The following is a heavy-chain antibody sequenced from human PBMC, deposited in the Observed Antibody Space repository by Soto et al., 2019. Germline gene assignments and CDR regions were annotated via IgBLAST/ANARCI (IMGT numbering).Heavy chain of an antibody. CDR2: ISALNGNT. V-gene: IGHV1-18*01. D-gene: IGHD3-10*01. J-gene: IGHJ4*02. CDR1: GYTFAYYG. CDR3: ARYVRNGDFDY. Sequence: QVQLVQSGAQVKKPGASVKVSCKASGYTFAYYGLSWVRQAPGQGLEWMGWISALNGNTNYAQKLQGRVTMTTDTSTSTAYMELRSLRSDDTAVYYYARYVRNGDFDYWGQGTLVTVSS.